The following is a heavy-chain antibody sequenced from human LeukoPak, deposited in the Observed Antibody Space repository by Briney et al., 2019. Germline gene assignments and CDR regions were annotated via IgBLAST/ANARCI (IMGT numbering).Heavy chain of an antibody. J-gene: IGHJ4*02. CDR2: IYNDGSSS. D-gene: IGHD1-26*01. CDR1: GFTFSSYW. V-gene: IGHV3-74*01. Sequence: GGSLRLSCAASGFTFSSYWMHWVRQAPGKGLVWVSRIYNDGSSSSYADSVKGRFTISRDNAKNTLYLQMNSLTAEDTAVYYCATISWEHYWGQGTLVTVSS. CDR3: ATISWEHY.